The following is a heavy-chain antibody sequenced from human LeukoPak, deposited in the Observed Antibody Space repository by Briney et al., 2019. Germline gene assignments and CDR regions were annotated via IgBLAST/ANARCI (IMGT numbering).Heavy chain of an antibody. CDR1: GGSISSGSYY. V-gene: IGHV4-39*01. CDR3: ARRRYYGSGSYVKEAFDI. CDR2: IYYSGST. Sequence: SETLSLTCTVSGGSISSGSYYWGWIRQPPGKGLQWIGSIYYSGSTYYNPSLKSRVTISVDTSKNQFSLKLSSVTAADTAVYYCARRRYYGSGSYVKEAFDIWGQGTMVTVSS. J-gene: IGHJ3*02. D-gene: IGHD3-10*01.